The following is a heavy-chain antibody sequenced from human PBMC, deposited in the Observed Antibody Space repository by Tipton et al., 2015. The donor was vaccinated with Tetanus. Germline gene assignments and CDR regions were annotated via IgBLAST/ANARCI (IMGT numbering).Heavy chain of an antibody. D-gene: IGHD2-21*02. Sequence: TLSLTCTVSGASVRSLNHYWSWLRQPPGKPLEWISDIYYSGATEYNPSLQSRVTTSLHASQRQFSLKLTSVTPADTAIYYCARKGRQFCSGDSYPTAYDIWGHGTMVTASS. CDR2: IYYSGAT. V-gene: IGHV4-61*01. J-gene: IGHJ3*02. CDR1: GASVRSLNHY. CDR3: ARKGRQFCSGDSYPTAYDI.